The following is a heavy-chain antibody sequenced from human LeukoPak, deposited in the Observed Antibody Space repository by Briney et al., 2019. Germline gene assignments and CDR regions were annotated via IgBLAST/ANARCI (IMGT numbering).Heavy chain of an antibody. CDR2: ISGSGGST. V-gene: IGHV3-23*01. D-gene: IGHD2-2*01. CDR1: GFTFSNYV. CDR3: AKDESIVVVPAAIELMCAFDI. Sequence: GGSLRLSCAASGFTFSNYVMNWVRQAPGKGLEWVSTISGSGGSTYYADSVQGRFTISRDNSQNTLYLQMNSLRAEDTAVYYCAKDESIVVVPAAIELMCAFDIWGQGTMVTVSS. J-gene: IGHJ3*02.